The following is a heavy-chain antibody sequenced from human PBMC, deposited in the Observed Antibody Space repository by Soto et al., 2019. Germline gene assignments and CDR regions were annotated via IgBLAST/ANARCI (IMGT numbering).Heavy chain of an antibody. CDR1: GGSISVGGYY. J-gene: IGHJ3*02. CDR2: IYYSGGT. D-gene: IGHD3-10*01. Sequence: QVQLRESGPGLVKPSQTLSLTCTVSGGSISVGGYYWSWIRQHPGKGLEWIGYIYYSGGTYYNPSLKSRVTISVETSKNQFSLKLSSVTAGDTAVYCCARFYMVRGVMGAFEIWGQGTMLCVSS. V-gene: IGHV4-31*03. CDR3: ARFYMVRGVMGAFEI.